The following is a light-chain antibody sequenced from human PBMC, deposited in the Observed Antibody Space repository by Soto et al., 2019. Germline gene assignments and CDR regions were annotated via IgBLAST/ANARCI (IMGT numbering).Light chain of an antibody. V-gene: IGKV1-39*01. J-gene: IGKJ5*01. CDR3: QQSYRTPPIT. CDR2: AAS. Sequence: DIQMTQSPSSLSASVGDRVTITCRASQSISSYLNWYQQKPGKAPKLLIYAASSLQSGVPSRFSGSGSGTEFTLTISRLQPEDFATYYCQQSYRTPPITFGQGTRLEIK. CDR1: QSISSY.